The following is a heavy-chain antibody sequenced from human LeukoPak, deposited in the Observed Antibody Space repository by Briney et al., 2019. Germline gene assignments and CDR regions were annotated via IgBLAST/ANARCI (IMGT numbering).Heavy chain of an antibody. CDR2: IYYSGST. V-gene: IGHV4-61*01. CDR3: ARSRIAAAGAPYGY. D-gene: IGHD6-13*01. Sequence: PSETLSLTCTVSGGSVSNGRFYWSWIRQPPGKGLEWIGYIYYSGSTKYNPSLKSRVTMSVDTSKNQFSLKLSSVTAADTAVYYCARSRIAAAGAPYGYWGQGTLVTVSS. J-gene: IGHJ4*02. CDR1: GGSVSNGRFY.